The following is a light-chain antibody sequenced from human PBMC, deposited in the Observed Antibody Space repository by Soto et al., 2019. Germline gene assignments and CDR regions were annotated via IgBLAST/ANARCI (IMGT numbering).Light chain of an antibody. Sequence: VLTKSTDTLSLSPGGTGTPSRRASQSVDRYVAWYQQKVGQAPRLLIYDAYSRATGVGARFTGSGSATDFSLTITSLEPEDFAVYYCQQRGKWPSTFGPGTRWIS. J-gene: IGKJ2*02. CDR1: QSVDRY. V-gene: IGKV3-11*01. CDR3: QQRGKWPST. CDR2: DAY.